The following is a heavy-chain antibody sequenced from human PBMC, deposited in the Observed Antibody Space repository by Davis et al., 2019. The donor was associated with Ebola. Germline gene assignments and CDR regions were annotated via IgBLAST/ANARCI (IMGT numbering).Heavy chain of an antibody. Sequence: GGSLRLSCAASGFTVSSNYMSWVRQAPGKGLEWVAVIWYDGSNKYYADSVKGRFTISRDNSKNTLYLQMNSLRAEDTAVYYCARAGIAARRVYRYYFDYWGQGTLVTVSS. J-gene: IGHJ4*02. CDR2: IWYDGSNK. V-gene: IGHV3-33*08. D-gene: IGHD6-6*01. CDR1: GFTVSSNY. CDR3: ARAGIAARRVYRYYFDY.